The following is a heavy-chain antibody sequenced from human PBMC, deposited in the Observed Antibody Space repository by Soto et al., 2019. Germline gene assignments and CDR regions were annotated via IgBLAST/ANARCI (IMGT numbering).Heavy chain of an antibody. CDR3: AKPPAGSGSSRLYYYYGMDV. CDR1: GFTFSSYA. D-gene: IGHD1-26*01. V-gene: IGHV3-23*01. Sequence: GGSLRLSCAASGFTFSSYAMNWFRQAPGKGLEWVSSISGSGGTTYYADSVKGRFTISRDNSKNTLYLQMSSLRAEDTAVYYCAKPPAGSGSSRLYYYYGMDVWGQGTTVTVSS. J-gene: IGHJ6*02. CDR2: ISGSGGTT.